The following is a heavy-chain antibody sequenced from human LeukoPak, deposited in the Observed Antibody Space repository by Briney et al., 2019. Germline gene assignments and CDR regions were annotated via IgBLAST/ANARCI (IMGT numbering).Heavy chain of an antibody. CDR2: ISANGINT. Sequence: PGGSLRLSCAASRFSLSSHAMSWVRQAPGKGLEWVSTISANGINTYYADSVKGRFTISRDNAKNSLSLQMNSLRVEDTAVYYCVRGTSHPVWGQGTTVTVSS. J-gene: IGHJ6*02. V-gene: IGHV3-23*01. CDR3: VRGTSHPV. CDR1: RFSLSSHA. D-gene: IGHD1-14*01.